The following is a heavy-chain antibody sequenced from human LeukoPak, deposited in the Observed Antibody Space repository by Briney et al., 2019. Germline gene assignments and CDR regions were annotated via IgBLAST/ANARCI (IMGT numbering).Heavy chain of an antibody. V-gene: IGHV3-11*01. CDR3: ARDPPPRNYDSNY. CDR2: IDGSGSTK. CDR1: GFTFSDYY. J-gene: IGHJ4*02. D-gene: IGHD3-3*01. Sequence: GGSLRLACAASGFTFSDYYMSWIRQAPGKGLEWVSFIDGSGSTKAYADSVKGRFTISRDNAMNSLFLQMNSLRAEDTAVYYCARDPPPRNYDSNYWGQGTLVTVSS.